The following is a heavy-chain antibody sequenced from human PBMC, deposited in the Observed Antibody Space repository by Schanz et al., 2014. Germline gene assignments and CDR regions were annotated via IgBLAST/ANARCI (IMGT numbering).Heavy chain of an antibody. J-gene: IGHJ4*02. D-gene: IGHD3-10*01. V-gene: IGHV1-69*09. CDR2: IIPVLNIA. CDR1: GGTFSSYT. Sequence: QVQLVQSGAEVKKPGSSVKVSCKLSGGTFSSYTISWMRQAPGQGLEWMGKIIPVLNIATYAQRFQGRVTITADKSSDTAYMELSSLRSEDTAVHYCARGRGFYDYWGQGTLVTDSS. CDR3: ARGRGFYDY.